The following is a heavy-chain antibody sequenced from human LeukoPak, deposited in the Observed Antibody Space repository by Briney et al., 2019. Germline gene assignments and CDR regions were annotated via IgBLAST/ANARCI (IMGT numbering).Heavy chain of an antibody. Sequence: GASVKVSCKASGYTFTGYYMHWVRQAPGQGREWMGWISAYNGNTNSAQKLQGRVTMTTDTSTSTAYMELRSLRSDDTAVYYCARDVGILLRFLEWLNDLDYWGQGTLVTVSS. V-gene: IGHV1-18*04. CDR2: ISAYNGNT. J-gene: IGHJ4*02. CDR3: ARDVGILLRFLEWLNDLDY. D-gene: IGHD3-3*01. CDR1: GYTFTGYY.